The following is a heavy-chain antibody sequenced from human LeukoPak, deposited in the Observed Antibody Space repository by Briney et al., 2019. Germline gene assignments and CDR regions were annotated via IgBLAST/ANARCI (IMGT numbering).Heavy chain of an antibody. CDR1: GFTFNSYW. Sequence: GGSLRLSCAASGFTFNSYWMTWVRQAPGKGLEWVANIKQDGSEKYYVDSVKGRFTNSRDNAKNSLHLQMNGLRAEDTAVYYCARDKDWAFDSWGQGTLVTVSS. CDR3: ARDKDWAFDS. J-gene: IGHJ4*02. D-gene: IGHD3/OR15-3a*01. V-gene: IGHV3-7*01. CDR2: IKQDGSEK.